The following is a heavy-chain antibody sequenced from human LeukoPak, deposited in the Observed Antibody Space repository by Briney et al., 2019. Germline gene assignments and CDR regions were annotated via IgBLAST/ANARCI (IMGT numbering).Heavy chain of an antibody. CDR2: ISGSGGST. CDR3: MKDQGLQLWLPSDF. CDR1: GSTFSSYA. V-gene: IGHV3-23*01. J-gene: IGHJ4*02. Sequence: PGGSLRLSCAASGSTFSSYAMSWVSQAPGKGLEWVSAISGSGGSTYYADSVKGRFTISRDNSKNTLYLQMNSLRAEDTAVYYCMKDQGLQLWLPSDFWGQGTLVTVSS. D-gene: IGHD5-18*01.